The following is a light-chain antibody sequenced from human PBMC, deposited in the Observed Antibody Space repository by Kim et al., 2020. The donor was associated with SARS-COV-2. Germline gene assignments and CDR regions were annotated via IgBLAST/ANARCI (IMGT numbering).Light chain of an antibody. CDR3: QQYRNLPT. J-gene: IGKJ5*01. CDR2: DAS. V-gene: IGKV1-33*01. Sequence: DTVTITCQASRDINNYLSWYQQKAGKPPKLLIYDASNLEMGVPSRFSGSGYGTDFSFSITSLQPEDIATYYCQQYRNLPTFGQGTRLEIK. CDR1: RDINNY.